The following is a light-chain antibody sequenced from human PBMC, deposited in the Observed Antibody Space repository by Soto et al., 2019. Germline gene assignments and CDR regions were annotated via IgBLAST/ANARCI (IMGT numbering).Light chain of an antibody. CDR2: EVS. J-gene: IGLJ1*01. CDR1: SSDVGAYDY. V-gene: IGLV2-14*03. Sequence: QSALTQPASVSGSPGESITISCTGTSSDVGAYDYVSWYQQHPDKAPKLIIYEVSHRPSGVSNRFSGSKSVNTATLTISGLQAEDEADYYCSSYTNSSTRVFGTGTKLTVL. CDR3: SSYTNSSTRV.